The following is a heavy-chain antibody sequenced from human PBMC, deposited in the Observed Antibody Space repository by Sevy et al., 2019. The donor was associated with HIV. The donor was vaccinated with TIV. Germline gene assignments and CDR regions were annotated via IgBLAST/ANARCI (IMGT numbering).Heavy chain of an antibody. CDR1: GFTFDDYA. CDR3: AKGGYGMVYATYYYYGMDV. Sequence: GGSLRLSCAASGFTFDDYAMHWVRQAPGKGLEWVSGISWNSGSIGYADSVKGRFTISRDNAKNSLYLQMNSLKAEDTALYYCAKGGYGMVYATYYYYGMDVWGQGTTVTVSS. D-gene: IGHD2-8*01. V-gene: IGHV3-9*01. CDR2: ISWNSGSI. J-gene: IGHJ6*02.